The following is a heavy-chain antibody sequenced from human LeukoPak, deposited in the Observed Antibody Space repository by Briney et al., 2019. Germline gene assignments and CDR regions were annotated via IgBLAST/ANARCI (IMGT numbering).Heavy chain of an antibody. D-gene: IGHD1-14*01. J-gene: IGHJ5*02. CDR1: GFTFSSSW. V-gene: IGHV3-7*01. CDR2: IKQDGSEK. Sequence: PGGSLRLSCAASGFTFSSSWMSWVRQAPGKGLEWVANIKQDGSEKYYVDSVKGRFTIFRDNAKSSLFLQMNSLRAEDTAVYYCASGRVTNHHWGQGTLVTVSS. CDR3: ASGRVTNHH.